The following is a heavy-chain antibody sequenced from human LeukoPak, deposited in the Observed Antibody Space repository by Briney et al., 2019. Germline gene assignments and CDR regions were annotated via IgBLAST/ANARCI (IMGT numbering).Heavy chain of an antibody. CDR2: ISWNSGSI. CDR1: GFTFDDYA. D-gene: IGHD4-17*01. Sequence: GRSLRLSCAASGFTFDDYAMHWVRQAPGKGLEWVSGISWNSGSIGYADSVKGRFTISRDNAKNSLYLQMNSLRAEDMALYYCATDTVTTAYWGQGTLVTVSS. CDR3: ATDTVTTAY. J-gene: IGHJ4*02. V-gene: IGHV3-9*03.